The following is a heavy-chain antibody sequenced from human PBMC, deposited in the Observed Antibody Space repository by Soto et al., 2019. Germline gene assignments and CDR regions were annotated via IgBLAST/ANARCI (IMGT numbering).Heavy chain of an antibody. V-gene: IGHV3-9*01. CDR1: GVVLGSDAYY. D-gene: IGHD4-17*01. CDR3: VKDALTTVAYYFDY. CDR2: ISRDSRSI. J-gene: IGHJ4*02. Sequence: LSLTCTVSGVVLGSDAYYWSWIRQHPGKGLEWIAGISRDSRSISYGASMKGRFTISRDNAKNSLYLQLNSLRADDTAFYYCVKDALTTVAYYFDYWGQGALVTVSS.